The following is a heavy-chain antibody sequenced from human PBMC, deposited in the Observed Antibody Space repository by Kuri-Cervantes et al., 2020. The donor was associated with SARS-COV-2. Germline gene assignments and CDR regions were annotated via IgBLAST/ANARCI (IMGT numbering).Heavy chain of an antibody. V-gene: IGHV3-7*05. CDR3: ARDRSYYDSGGYYFDL. CDR2: INQDGSEK. J-gene: IGHJ4*02. CDR1: GFILSRYW. D-gene: IGHD3-22*01. Sequence: GGSLRLSCAVSGFILSRYWMTWVRQAPGKGLEWVANINQDGSEKYYVDSVKGRFTLSRDNAKNSLYLQMNSLRVEDTAVYYCARDRSYYDSGGYYFDLWGQGALVTVSS.